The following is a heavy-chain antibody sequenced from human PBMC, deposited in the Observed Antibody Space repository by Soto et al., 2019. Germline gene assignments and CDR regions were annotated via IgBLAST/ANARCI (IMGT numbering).Heavy chain of an antibody. CDR3: TPGGVPAAAKGYYCCAMDV. CDR1: GFTFTNAW. D-gene: IGHD2-2*01. Sequence: EVQLVESGGGLVKPGVSLRLSCAASGFTFTNAWMNWVRQAPGKGLEWVGRIKSKTDGGTADYAAPVKGRFTISRDDSSTTLYIQMNSLKAEDTAVYCCTPGGVPAAAKGYYCCAMDVWGQGTTVTVSS. J-gene: IGHJ6*02. V-gene: IGHV3-15*07. CDR2: IKSKTDGGTA.